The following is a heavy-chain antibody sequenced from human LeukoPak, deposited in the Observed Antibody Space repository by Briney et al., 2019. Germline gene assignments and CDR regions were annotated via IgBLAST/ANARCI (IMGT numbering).Heavy chain of an antibody. J-gene: IGHJ4*02. Sequence: SETLSLTCTVSGGSISSYYRSWIRQPPGKGLEWIGYIYYSGSTNYNPSLKSRVTISVDTSKNQFSLKLSSVTAADTAVYYCARVSSSGYYPDYWGQGTLVTVSS. CDR1: GGSISSYY. D-gene: IGHD3-22*01. CDR2: IYYSGST. V-gene: IGHV4-59*01. CDR3: ARVSSSGYYPDY.